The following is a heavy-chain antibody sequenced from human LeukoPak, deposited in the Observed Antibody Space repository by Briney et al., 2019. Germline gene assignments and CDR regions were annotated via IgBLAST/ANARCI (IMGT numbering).Heavy chain of an antibody. CDR3: AKGPPYDFWSGYDYYYYGMDV. V-gene: IGHV3-23*01. D-gene: IGHD3-3*01. CDR1: GFTFSSYA. CDR2: ISGSGGST. Sequence: GGSLRLSCAASGFTFSSYAMSWVRQAPGKGLEWVSAISGSGGSTYYADSVKGRFTISRDNSKNTLYLQMNSLRAEDTAVYYCAKGPPYDFWSGYDYYYYGMDVWGQGTTVTVSS. J-gene: IGHJ6*02.